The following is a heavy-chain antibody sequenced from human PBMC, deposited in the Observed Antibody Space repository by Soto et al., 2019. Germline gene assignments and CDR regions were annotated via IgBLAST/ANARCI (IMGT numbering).Heavy chain of an antibody. J-gene: IGHJ5*02. CDR1: GFTFSSYS. D-gene: IGHD6-19*01. CDR3: ARDQFVYSSGWYNWFDP. V-gene: IGHV3-21*01. Sequence: EVQLVESGGGLVKPGGSLRLSCAASGFTFSSYSMNWVRQAPGKGLEWVSSISSSSSYIYYADSVKGRFTISRDNAKNSLYLQMNSLRAEDTAVYYCARDQFVYSSGWYNWFDPWGQGTLVTVSS. CDR2: ISSSSSYI.